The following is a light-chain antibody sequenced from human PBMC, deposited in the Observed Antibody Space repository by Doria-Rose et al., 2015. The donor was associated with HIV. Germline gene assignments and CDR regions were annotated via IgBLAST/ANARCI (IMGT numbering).Light chain of an antibody. V-gene: IGKV1-8*01. J-gene: IGKJ5*01. Sequence: PSSFSASTGDRVTITCRASQGISSYLAWYQQKPGKAPNLLIYPASTLQSGVPSRFGGSGSGTDFTLTISCLQSEDFATYYCQQYYSYPRAFGQGTRLEIK. CDR3: QQYYSYPRA. CDR2: PAS. CDR1: QGISSY.